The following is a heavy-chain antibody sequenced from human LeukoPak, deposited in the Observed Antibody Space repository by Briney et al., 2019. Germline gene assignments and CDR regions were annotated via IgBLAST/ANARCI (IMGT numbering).Heavy chain of an antibody. CDR3: ARGGGWFDR. V-gene: IGHV4-4*07. CDR2: IYSSGST. CDR1: GGSITNYY. Sequence: SETLSLTCTVSGGSITNYYWNWMRQSTGKGLEWIGRIYSSGSTDYNSSLKSRVSMSVDTSKNQFSPKLSSVTAADTAVYYCARGGGWFDRWGQGTLVTVSS. J-gene: IGHJ5*02.